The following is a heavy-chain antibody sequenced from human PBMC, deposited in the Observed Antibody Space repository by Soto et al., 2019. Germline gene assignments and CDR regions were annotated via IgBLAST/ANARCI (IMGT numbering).Heavy chain of an antibody. Sequence: PSETLSLTCTVSGGSISSYYWSWIRQPPGKGLEWIGYIYYSGSTNYNPSLKSRVTISVDTSKNQFSLKLSSVTAADTAVYYCAREEGGGYSYGHFDYWGQGTLVTVSS. J-gene: IGHJ4*02. V-gene: IGHV4-59*01. CDR2: IYYSGST. D-gene: IGHD5-18*01. CDR3: AREEGGGYSYGHFDY. CDR1: GGSISSYY.